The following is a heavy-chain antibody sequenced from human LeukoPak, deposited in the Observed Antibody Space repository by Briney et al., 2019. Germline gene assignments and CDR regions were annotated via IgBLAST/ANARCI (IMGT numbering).Heavy chain of an antibody. D-gene: IGHD6-19*01. Sequence: PGRSLRLSCAASGFTFSSYGMHWVRQAPGKGPEWVAGISNDGSNKNYADSVKGRFTISRDNAKNTLYLQMNSLRAEDTAVYYCARGSSRCYPWPFVFGAQKTRLPVST. V-gene: IGHV3-33*01. J-gene: IGHJ4*02. CDR1: GFTFSSYG. CDR2: ISNDGSNK. CDR3: ARGSSRCYPWPFVF.